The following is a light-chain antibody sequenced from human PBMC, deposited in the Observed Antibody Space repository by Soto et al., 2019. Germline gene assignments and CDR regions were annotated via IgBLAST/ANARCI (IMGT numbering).Light chain of an antibody. J-gene: IGKJ4*01. CDR1: QSIDTF. CDR3: QQGYSFPVT. CDR2: AAS. Sequence: DIQMTQSPSSLSASVGDRVTITCRASQSIDTFLNWYQHKPGMAPKLLIYAASKLRSGVPSRLSGSGSGTDFTLTISSLQPEDFATYYCQQGYSFPVTFGGGTKVEIK. V-gene: IGKV1-39*01.